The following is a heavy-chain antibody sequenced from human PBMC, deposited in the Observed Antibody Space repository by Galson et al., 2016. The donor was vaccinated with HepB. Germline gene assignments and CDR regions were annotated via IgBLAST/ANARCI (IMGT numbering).Heavy chain of an antibody. CDR3: AKDRGVVSGNGLFRGGDHFFAMDF. D-gene: IGHD5-12*01. V-gene: IGHV3-30*18. CDR1: GIILDLYA. CDR2: ISYHGGTQ. J-gene: IGHJ6*02. Sequence: SLRLSCAASGIILDLYAMHWVRLAPGKGLEWVAVISYHGGTQYYGDAVKGRFTISRDTSKNTLYLQMNTLRPEATAVYYIAKDRGVVSGNGLFRGGDHFFAMDFWGQGTTVTVSS.